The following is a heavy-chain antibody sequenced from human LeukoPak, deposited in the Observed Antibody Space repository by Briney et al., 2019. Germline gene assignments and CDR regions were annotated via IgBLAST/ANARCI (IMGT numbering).Heavy chain of an antibody. CDR1: GYTFTSYG. J-gene: IGHJ5*02. CDR2: ISAYNGNT. CDR3: ARVGVVVVPAAVGRTQLWFDP. D-gene: IGHD2-2*01. Sequence: ASVKVSCKASGYTFTSYGISWVRQAPGQGPEWMGWISAYNGNTNYAQKLQGRVTMTTDTYTSTAYMELRSLRSDDTAVYYCARVGVVVVPAAVGRTQLWFDPWGQGTLVTVSS. V-gene: IGHV1-18*01.